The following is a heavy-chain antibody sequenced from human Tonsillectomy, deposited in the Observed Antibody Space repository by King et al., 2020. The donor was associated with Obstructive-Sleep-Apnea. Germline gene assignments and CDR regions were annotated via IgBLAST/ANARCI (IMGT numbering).Heavy chain of an antibody. CDR1: GYSIASGYY. J-gene: IGHJ4*02. D-gene: IGHD4-17*01. V-gene: IGHV4-38-2*02. CDR2: IYHSGNT. Sequence: VQLQESGPGLVKPSETLSLTCTVSGYSIASGYYWGWIRQPPGKGLEWIGGIYHSGNTYYNPSLKSRVTISVDTSKNQFSLKLSSVTAADTAVYYCARDSGTSTTANWGQGTLVTVSS. CDR3: ARDSGTSTTAN.